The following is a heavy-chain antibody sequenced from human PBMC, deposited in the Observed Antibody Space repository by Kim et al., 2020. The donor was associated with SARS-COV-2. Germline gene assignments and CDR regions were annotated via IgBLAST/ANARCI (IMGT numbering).Heavy chain of an antibody. CDR2: INQDGSVK. J-gene: IGHJ4*02. D-gene: IGHD4-17*01. V-gene: IGHV3-7*01. CDR1: GFTFRTYW. Sequence: GGSLRLSCAASGFTFRTYWMTWVRQAPGKGLEWVANINQDGSVKNYVDSVKGRFTISRDNPKNSLYLQMNSLRDEDTAVFYCATNLPYGDSNDYWGQGTL. CDR3: ATNLPYGDSNDY.